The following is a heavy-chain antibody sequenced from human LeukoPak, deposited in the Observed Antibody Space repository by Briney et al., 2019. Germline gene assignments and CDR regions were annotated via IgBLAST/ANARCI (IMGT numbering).Heavy chain of an antibody. Sequence: ASVKVSCKASGYTFTSYGISWVRQAPGQGLEWMGWISAYNGNTNYAQKFQGRVTITTDESTSTAYMELSSLRSEDTAVYYCARDQSAFDIWGQGTMVTVSS. CDR1: GYTFTSYG. V-gene: IGHV1-18*01. J-gene: IGHJ3*02. CDR3: ARDQSAFDI. CDR2: ISAYNGNT.